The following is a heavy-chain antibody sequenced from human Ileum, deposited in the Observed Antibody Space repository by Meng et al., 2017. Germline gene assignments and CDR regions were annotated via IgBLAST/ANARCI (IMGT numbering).Heavy chain of an antibody. CDR1: AGSVTSSSYD. J-gene: IGHJ5*02. Sequence: QLQLLESGPGLVKPTETLSLTCIVSAGSVTSSSYDWGWIRQPPGKGLEWIGGITYTGNSYTTPSLKTRLTTSLDTSKNQFSLRLNSLTAADTAVYYCAGQPTSSGAGYSWFDPWGQGILVTVSS. V-gene: IGHV4-39*01. CDR3: AGQPTSSGAGYSWFDP. CDR2: ITYTGNS. D-gene: IGHD2-2*01.